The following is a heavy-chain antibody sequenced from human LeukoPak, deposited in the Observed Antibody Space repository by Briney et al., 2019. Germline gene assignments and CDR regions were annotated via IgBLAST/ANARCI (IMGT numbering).Heavy chain of an antibody. D-gene: IGHD3-10*01. CDR2: INPNSGGT. V-gene: IGHV1-2*02. CDR3: ARSAYGSGSWGFDP. J-gene: IGHJ5*02. CDR1: GYTFTGHS. Sequence: EASVKVSCKASGYTFTGHSMYWVRQAPGQGLEWMGWINPNSGGTNYAQKFQGRVTMTRDTSISTAYMELSRLRSDDTAVYYCARSAYGSGSWGFDPWGQGTLVTVSS.